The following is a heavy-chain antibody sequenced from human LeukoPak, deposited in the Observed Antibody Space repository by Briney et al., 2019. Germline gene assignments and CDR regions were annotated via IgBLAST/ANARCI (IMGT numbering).Heavy chain of an antibody. D-gene: IGHD6-19*01. Sequence: SVKVSCKASGGTFSSYAISWVRQAPGQGLEWMGGIIPIFNTANYAQKLQGRVTITAVESTSTAYMELSSLRSEDTAVYYCARDYSSGWDPSDWGQGTLVTVSS. J-gene: IGHJ4*02. CDR1: GGTFSSYA. CDR2: IIPIFNTA. CDR3: ARDYSSGWDPSD. V-gene: IGHV1-69*13.